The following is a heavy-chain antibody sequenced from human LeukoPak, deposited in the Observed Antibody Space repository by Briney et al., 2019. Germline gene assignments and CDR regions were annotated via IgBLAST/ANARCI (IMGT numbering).Heavy chain of an antibody. Sequence: GGSLRLSCAASGFTFKTYGMYWVRQAPGKGLEWVAFIRNDGSDKYYADSVKGRFTIFRDNSKNTLYVQMDSLRAEDTAMYYCAKDYSSSWAVLDYWGQGTLVTVSS. D-gene: IGHD6-13*01. CDR2: IRNDGSDK. J-gene: IGHJ4*02. CDR3: AKDYSSSWAVLDY. V-gene: IGHV3-30*02. CDR1: GFTFKTYG.